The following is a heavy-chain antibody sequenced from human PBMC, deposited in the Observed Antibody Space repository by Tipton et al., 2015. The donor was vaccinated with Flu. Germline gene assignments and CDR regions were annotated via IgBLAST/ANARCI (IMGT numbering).Heavy chain of an antibody. CDR3: ARDEGGTYPD. D-gene: IGHD1-14*01. Sequence: GSLRLSCAASGFNVSSNYMSWVRQPPGKGLEWVSIVYDDGRTYYADSVEGRFAISRDNSKNILYLQMNSLRADDTAVYFCARDEGGTYPDWGQGTLVTVSS. J-gene: IGHJ4*02. CDR1: GFNVSSNY. CDR2: VYDDGRT. V-gene: IGHV3-53*01.